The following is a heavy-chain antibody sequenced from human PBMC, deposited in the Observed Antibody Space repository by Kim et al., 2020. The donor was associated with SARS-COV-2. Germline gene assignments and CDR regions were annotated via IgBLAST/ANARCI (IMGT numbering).Heavy chain of an antibody. Sequence: ASVKVSCKASGYTFTNYAMHWVRQAPGQRLEWMGWINAGNGNTKYSQKFQGRVTITRVTSASTAYMELSSLRSEDTAMYYCAREGFGGYCSSGSCYIDWGQGTLVTVSS. CDR2: INAGNGNT. J-gene: IGHJ4*02. CDR3: AREGFGGYCSSGSCYID. D-gene: IGHD2-15*01. V-gene: IGHV1-3*01. CDR1: GYTFTNYA.